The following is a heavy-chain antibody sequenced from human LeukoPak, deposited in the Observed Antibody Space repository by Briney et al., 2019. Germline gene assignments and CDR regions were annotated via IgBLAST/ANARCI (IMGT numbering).Heavy chain of an antibody. D-gene: IGHD3-10*01. CDR1: GFNFRSYW. V-gene: IGHV3-7*02. J-gene: IGHJ3*02. CDR2: IKQDGSEK. Sequence: GGSLRLSCAASGFNFRSYWMSWVRQAPGKGLEWVANIKQDGSEKYYVDSVKGRFTISRDNAKNSLYLQMNSLRAEDTAVYYCARVGRLGVAFDIWGQGTMVTVSS. CDR3: ARVGRLGVAFDI.